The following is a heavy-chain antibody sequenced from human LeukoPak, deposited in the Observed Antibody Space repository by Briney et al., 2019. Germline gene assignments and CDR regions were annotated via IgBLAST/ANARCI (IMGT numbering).Heavy chain of an antibody. CDR3: ARDLKYSSGWGDYYYYGMDV. J-gene: IGHJ6*02. CDR1: GGSISSSSYY. D-gene: IGHD6-19*01. CDR2: MYYSGST. Sequence: SETLSLTCTVSGGSISSSSYYWGWIRQPPGKGLEWIGSMYYSGSTYYNPSLKSRVTISVDTSKNQFSLKLSSVTAAGPALYYCARDLKYSSGWGDYYYYGMDVWGQGTTVTVSS. V-gene: IGHV4-39*02.